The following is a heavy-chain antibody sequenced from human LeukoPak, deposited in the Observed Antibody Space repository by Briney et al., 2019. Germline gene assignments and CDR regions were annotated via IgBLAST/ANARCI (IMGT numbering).Heavy chain of an antibody. CDR1: GFSLSTSGAG. CDR2: IYWDDDK. CDR3: AHRTKHMDFDY. J-gene: IGHJ4*02. Sequence: SGPTLVQPTQTLTLTCTFSGFSLSTSGAGVGWIRQPPGKALEWLALIYWDDDKRYSPSLKSRLTITKDTPKNQVVLTMSNMDPVDTATYYCAHRTKHMDFDYWGQGTLVTVSS. V-gene: IGHV2-5*02.